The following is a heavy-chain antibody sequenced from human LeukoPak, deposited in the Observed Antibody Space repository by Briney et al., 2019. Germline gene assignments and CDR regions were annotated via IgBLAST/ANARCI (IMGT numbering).Heavy chain of an antibody. D-gene: IGHD6-19*01. CDR3: AKGGRGWY. CDR1: GGSFSGYY. CDR2: INHSGST. V-gene: IGHV4-34*01. J-gene: IGHJ4*02. Sequence: SETLSLTCAVYGGSFSGYYWGWIRQPPGKGLEWIGEINHSGSTNYNPSLKSRVTISVDTSKNQFSLKLSSVTAADTAVYYCAKGGRGWYWGQGTLVTVSS.